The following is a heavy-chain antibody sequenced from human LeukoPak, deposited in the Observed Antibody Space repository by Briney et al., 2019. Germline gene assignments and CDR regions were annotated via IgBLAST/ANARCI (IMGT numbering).Heavy chain of an antibody. CDR3: ARDTLPYYDFWSGYFDPYYYGMDV. V-gene: IGHV3-11*06. J-gene: IGHJ6*02. CDR1: GFTFSDYY. CDR2: ISSSSSYI. D-gene: IGHD3-3*01. Sequence: GGSLRLSCAASGFTFSDYYMSWIRQAPGKGLEWVSYISSSSSYIYYADSVKGRFTISRDNAKNSLYLQMNSLRAEDTAVYYCARDTLPYYDFWSGYFDPYYYGMDVWGQGTTVTVSS.